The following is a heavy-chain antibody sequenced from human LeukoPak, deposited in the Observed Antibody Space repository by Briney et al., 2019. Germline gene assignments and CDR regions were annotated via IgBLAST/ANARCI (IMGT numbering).Heavy chain of an antibody. D-gene: IGHD5-18*01. CDR2: ISPNSGGT. V-gene: IGHV1-2*02. Sequence: ASVKVSCKASGYTFTGYYIHWVRQAPGQGLEWMGWISPNSGGTDYAQQFQGRVTMTRDTSINTVYMELSRLTSDGTAVYYCARPAKVDTAMVRNAFDLWGQGTMVTVSS. CDR3: ARPAKVDTAMVRNAFDL. J-gene: IGHJ3*01. CDR1: GYTFTGYY.